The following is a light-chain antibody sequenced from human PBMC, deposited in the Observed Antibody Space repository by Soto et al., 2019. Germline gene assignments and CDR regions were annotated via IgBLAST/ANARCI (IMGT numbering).Light chain of an antibody. Sequence: DIQMTQSPSSLSASVGDRVTITCRARQGISNYLAWYQQKPGKVPKLLIYAASTLQSGVPSRFSGSGSGTDFTLTISSLQPEDVATYSCHKYNSALIFTFGPGTKVDIK. CDR3: HKYNSALIFT. CDR1: QGISNY. J-gene: IGKJ3*01. V-gene: IGKV1-27*01. CDR2: AAS.